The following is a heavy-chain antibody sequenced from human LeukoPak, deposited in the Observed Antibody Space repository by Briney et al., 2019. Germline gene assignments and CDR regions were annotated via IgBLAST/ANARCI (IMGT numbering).Heavy chain of an antibody. CDR3: AKAEYHCYGSGSYGYAFDI. CDR2: ISGSGGST. D-gene: IGHD3-10*01. V-gene: IGHV3-23*01. J-gene: IGHJ3*02. CDR1: GFTFSSYA. Sequence: GGSLRLSCAASGFTFSSYAMSWVRQAPGKGLEWVSAISGSGGSTYYADSVKGRFTISRDNSKNTLYLQMNSLRAEDTAVYYCAKAEYHCYGSGSYGYAFDIWGQGTMVTASS.